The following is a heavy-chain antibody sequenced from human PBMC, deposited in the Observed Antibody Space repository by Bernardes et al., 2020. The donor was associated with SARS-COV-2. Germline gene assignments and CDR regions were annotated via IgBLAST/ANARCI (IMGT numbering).Heavy chain of an antibody. CDR2: TFYRLKWHN. CDR1: GDSVSTNSGS. Sequence: SQTLSLTCAISGDSVSTNSGSWTWIRQSPSRGLEWLGRTFYRLKWHNDYAISVKSRMTINADTSKNQFSLQLNSVTPEDTAVYYCTRESYGSGLSKWFDPWGQGTLVIVSS. V-gene: IGHV6-1*01. D-gene: IGHD3-10*01. J-gene: IGHJ5*02. CDR3: TRESYGSGLSKWFDP.